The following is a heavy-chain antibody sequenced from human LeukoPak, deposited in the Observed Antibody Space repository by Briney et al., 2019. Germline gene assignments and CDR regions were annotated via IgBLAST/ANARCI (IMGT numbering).Heavy chain of an antibody. J-gene: IGHJ4*02. CDR1: GFTVSSSNY. CDR2: TYTGGTT. Sequence: GGSLRLSCAASGFTVSSSNYMNWVRQAPGKGLEWVSVTYTGGTTYYTDSVEGRFTISRDNPNNTLYLQMHSLRAEDTAVYYCAREISRFGIWGQGTLVTVSS. CDR3: AREISRFGI. V-gene: IGHV3-66*01. D-gene: IGHD3-16*01.